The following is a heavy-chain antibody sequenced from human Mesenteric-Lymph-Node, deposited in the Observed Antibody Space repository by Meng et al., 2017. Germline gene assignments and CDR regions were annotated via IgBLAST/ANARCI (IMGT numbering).Heavy chain of an antibody. Sequence: SETLSLTCTVSGYSISSGYYWGWIRQPPGKGLEWIGSIYHSGSTYYNPSLKSRVTISVDTSKNQFSLKLSSVTAADTAVYFCASGLSKEMAPTMGVYFDYWGRGTLVTVSS. D-gene: IGHD5-24*01. V-gene: IGHV4-38-2*02. CDR1: GYSISSGYY. J-gene: IGHJ4*02. CDR3: ASGLSKEMAPTMGVYFDY. CDR2: IYHSGST.